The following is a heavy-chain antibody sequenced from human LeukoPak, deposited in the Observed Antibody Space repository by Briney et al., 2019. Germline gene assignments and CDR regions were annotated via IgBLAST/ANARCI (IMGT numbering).Heavy chain of an antibody. J-gene: IGHJ6*02. CDR1: GGSISSSSYY. Sequence: SGTLSLTCTVSGGSISSSSYYWGWIRQPPGKGLEWIGSIYYSGSTYYNPSLKSRVTISVDTSKNQFSLKLSSVTAADTAVYYCARSNYDFWSGYSYYYGMDVWGQGTTVTVSS. D-gene: IGHD3-3*01. V-gene: IGHV4-39*07. CDR2: IYYSGST. CDR3: ARSNYDFWSGYSYYYGMDV.